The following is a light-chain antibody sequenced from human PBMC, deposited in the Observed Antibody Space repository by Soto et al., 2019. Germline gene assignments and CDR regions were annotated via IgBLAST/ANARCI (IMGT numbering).Light chain of an antibody. J-gene: IGKJ1*01. V-gene: IGKV1-12*01. CDR3: LQDYSYPRT. CDR1: QSISSW. Sequence: DIQMTQSPSSVSAAVGDRFTITCRASQSISSWLAWYQQKPGKAPKLLIFAASSLQSGVPSRFSGSGSGTDFTLTISSLQPEDFAPYYCLQDYSYPRTFGQGTKVDIK. CDR2: AAS.